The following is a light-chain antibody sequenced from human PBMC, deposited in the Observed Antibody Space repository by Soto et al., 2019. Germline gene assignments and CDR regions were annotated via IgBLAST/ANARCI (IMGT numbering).Light chain of an antibody. V-gene: IGKV1-12*01. Sequence: DIPMTQSPSFMSASVGDRVTVSCRASQDINRWLAWYQQKPGKAPKLLIYTTSTLASGVPSRFSGSGSGTDFTLTISSLQPEDFATYYCQQANSFPITFGQGTRLEIK. J-gene: IGKJ5*01. CDR3: QQANSFPIT. CDR1: QDINRW. CDR2: TTS.